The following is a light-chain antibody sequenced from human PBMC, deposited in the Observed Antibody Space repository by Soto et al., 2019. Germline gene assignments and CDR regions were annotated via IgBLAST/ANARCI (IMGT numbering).Light chain of an antibody. J-gene: IGKJ1*01. CDR2: DAS. Sequence: EIVLTQSPATLSLSPGERATLSCRASQSVSSYLAWYQQKPGQAPRLLIYDASNRATGIPARFSGSGSGTEFTLTISSLQSEDFAVYYCQQYNNWPGGAFGQGTKVEIK. CDR1: QSVSSY. CDR3: QQYNNWPGGA. V-gene: IGKV3-11*01.